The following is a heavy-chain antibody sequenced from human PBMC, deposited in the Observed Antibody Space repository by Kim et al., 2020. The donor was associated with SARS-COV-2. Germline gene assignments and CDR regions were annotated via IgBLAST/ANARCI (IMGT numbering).Heavy chain of an antibody. CDR2: IYYSGST. Sequence: SETLSLTCTVSGGSISSSSYYWGWIRQPPGKGLEWIGSIYYSGSTYYNPSLKSRVTISVDTSKNQFSLKLSSVTAADTAVYYCAIYPYGSGSYLDYWGQGTLVTVSS. CDR3: AIYPYGSGSYLDY. CDR1: GGSISSSSYY. D-gene: IGHD3-10*01. V-gene: IGHV4-39*07. J-gene: IGHJ4*02.